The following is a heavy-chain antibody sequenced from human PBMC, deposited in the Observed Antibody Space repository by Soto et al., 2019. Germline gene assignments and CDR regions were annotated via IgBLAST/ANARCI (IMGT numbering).Heavy chain of an antibody. Sequence: PSETLSLTCTVSGGSISSGDYYWSWIRQPPGKGLEWIGYIYYSGSTYYNPSLQSRVTISVDTSKNQFSLKLSSVTAADTAVYYCARGDYYETSRRPGFYFDYWGQGTLVTVSS. CDR2: IYYSGST. V-gene: IGHV4-30-4*01. CDR3: ARGDYYETSRRPGFYFDY. J-gene: IGHJ4*02. D-gene: IGHD3-22*01. CDR1: GGSISSGDYY.